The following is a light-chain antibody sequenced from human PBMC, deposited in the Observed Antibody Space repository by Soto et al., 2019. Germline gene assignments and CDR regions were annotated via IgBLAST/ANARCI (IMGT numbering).Light chain of an antibody. Sequence: IVLTQSPGTLSLSPGDRATLSCRASQSVSRSYLAWYHHKPGQAPRLLIYGASSRATGIPDRFSGSGSGTDFTLTINRLEPEDFAVYYCQQYGSSPPYTFGQGTKLEIK. CDR3: QQYGSSPPYT. J-gene: IGKJ2*01. CDR1: QSVSRSY. CDR2: GAS. V-gene: IGKV3-20*01.